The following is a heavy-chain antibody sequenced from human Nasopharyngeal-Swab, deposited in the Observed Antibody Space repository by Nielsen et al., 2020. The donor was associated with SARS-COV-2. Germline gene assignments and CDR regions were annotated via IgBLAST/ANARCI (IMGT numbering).Heavy chain of an antibody. CDR3: ARGGYGNYYYYYYYMDV. J-gene: IGHJ6*03. D-gene: IGHD4-23*01. Sequence: GEPLKISCAASGFTFSSYWMHWVRQAPGKGLVWVSRINTDGSSTNYADSVKGRFTISRDNAKNTVYLQMNSLRAEDTAVYYCARGGYGNYYYYYYYMDVWGKGTTVTVSS. CDR2: INTDGSST. CDR1: GFTFSSYW. V-gene: IGHV3-74*01.